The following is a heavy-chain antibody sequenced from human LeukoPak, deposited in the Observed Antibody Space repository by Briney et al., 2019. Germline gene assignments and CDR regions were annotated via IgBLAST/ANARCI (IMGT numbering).Heavy chain of an antibody. CDR3: ARDLGCSSTSCYLY. J-gene: IGHJ4*02. D-gene: IGHD2-2*01. CDR1: GGTFSSYT. Sequence: SVKVSCKASGGTFSSYTISWVRQAPGQGLEWMGRIIPILGIANYAQKFQGRVTITADKSTSTAYMELSSLRSEDTAVYYCARDLGCSSTSCYLYWGQGTLVPVSS. V-gene: IGHV1-69*04. CDR2: IIPILGIA.